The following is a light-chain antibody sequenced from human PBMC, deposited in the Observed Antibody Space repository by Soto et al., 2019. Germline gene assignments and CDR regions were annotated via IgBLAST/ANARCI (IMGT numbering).Light chain of an antibody. V-gene: IGLV1-40*01. CDR1: SSNIGAGYD. J-gene: IGLJ1*01. CDR2: GNS. Sequence: QSVLTQPPSVSGAPGQRVTISCTGSSSNIGAGYDVHWYQQLPGTAPKLLIYGNSNRPSGVPDRFSGSKSGTSASLAITGLQAEEEADYYCQSYDSSLREVFGTGTKLTVL. CDR3: QSYDSSLREV.